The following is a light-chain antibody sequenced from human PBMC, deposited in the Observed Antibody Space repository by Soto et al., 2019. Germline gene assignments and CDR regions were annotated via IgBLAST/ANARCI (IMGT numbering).Light chain of an antibody. V-gene: IGKV1-5*01. J-gene: IGKJ2*01. Sequence: DIQMTQSPSTLSASVGDRVTITCRASQSISSWLAWYQQKPGKAPKLLIDDASSLESGVPSRFSGSGSGTESPLTISSLQPDDFATYYCQQYNSYLYTFGQGTKLEIK. CDR3: QQYNSYLYT. CDR2: DAS. CDR1: QSISSW.